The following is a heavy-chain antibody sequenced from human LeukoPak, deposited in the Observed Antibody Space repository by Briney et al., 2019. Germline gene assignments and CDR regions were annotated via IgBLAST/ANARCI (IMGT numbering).Heavy chain of an antibody. D-gene: IGHD1-7*01. CDR2: VYGADYTT. Sequence: GESLKISCKGSGYSFTSYWIGWVRQMPGKGLEWMGVVYGADYTTIYSPPFHGQITISADKSISTAYLQWTSLKASDTAMYYCARRPAGTRTFDYWGQGALVTVSS. V-gene: IGHV5-51*01. CDR3: ARRPAGTRTFDY. CDR1: GYSFTSYW. J-gene: IGHJ4*02.